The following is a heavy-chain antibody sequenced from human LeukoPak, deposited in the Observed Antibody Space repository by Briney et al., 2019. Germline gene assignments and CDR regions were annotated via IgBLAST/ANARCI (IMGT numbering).Heavy chain of an antibody. CDR1: GFTFSSYA. V-gene: IGHV3-30-3*01. Sequence: GGSLRLSCAASGFTFSSYAMHWVRQAPGKGLEWVAVISYDGSNKYYADSVKGRFTISRDNSKNTLYLQMNSQRAEDTAVYYCARVKAAAGFRTYYYGMDVWGQGTTVTVSS. CDR2: ISYDGSNK. J-gene: IGHJ6*02. CDR3: ARVKAAAGFRTYYYGMDV. D-gene: IGHD6-13*01.